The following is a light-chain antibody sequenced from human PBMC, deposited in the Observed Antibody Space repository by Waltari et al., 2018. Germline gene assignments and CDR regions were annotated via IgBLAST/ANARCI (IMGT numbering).Light chain of an antibody. V-gene: IGLV2-14*03. Sequence: QSALTQPASVSGSPGQSIAISCTGTYSDVGGYNYVSWYQQHPGKAPKLMIYDVSNRSSGVSNRFSCSKSGNTASLTISGLQAEDEAHYYCSSFSSGSTLVVFGGGTKLTVL. J-gene: IGLJ2*01. CDR3: SSFSSGSTLVV. CDR1: YSDVGGYNY. CDR2: DVS.